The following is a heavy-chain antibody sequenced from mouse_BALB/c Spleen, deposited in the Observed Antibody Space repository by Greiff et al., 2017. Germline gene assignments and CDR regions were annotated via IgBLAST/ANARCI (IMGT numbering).Heavy chain of an antibody. J-gene: IGHJ4*01. CDR3: ARDLHYYGTYAMDY. V-gene: IGHV2-9-2*01. Sequence: VKLMESGPGLVAPSQSLSITCTVSGFSLTSYDISWIRQPPGKGLEWLGVIWTGGGTNYNSAFMSRLSISKDNSKSQVVLKMNSLQTDDTAMYYCARDLHYYGTYAMDYWGQGTSVTVSS. CDR1: GFSLTSYD. CDR2: IWTGGGT. D-gene: IGHD1-2*01.